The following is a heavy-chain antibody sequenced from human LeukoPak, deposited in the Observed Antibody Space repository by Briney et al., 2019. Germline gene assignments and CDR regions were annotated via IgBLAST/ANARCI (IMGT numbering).Heavy chain of an antibody. Sequence: GGSLRLSCAASGFTFSSYWMSWVRQAPGKGLEWVANIKHGGSEKYYVGSVKGRFTISRDNAENSLYLQMNSLRAEDTAVYYCAREGLPDAFDIWGQGTMVTVSS. D-gene: IGHD5-18*01. CDR3: AREGLPDAFDI. CDR2: IKHGGSEK. CDR1: GFTFSSYW. J-gene: IGHJ3*02. V-gene: IGHV3-7*04.